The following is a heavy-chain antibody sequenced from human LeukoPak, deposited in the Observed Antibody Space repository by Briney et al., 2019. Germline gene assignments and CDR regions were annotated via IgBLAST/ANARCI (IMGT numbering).Heavy chain of an antibody. D-gene: IGHD6-13*01. V-gene: IGHV3-23*01. CDR1: GFPFRSHA. Sequence: PGGSLSLSCGPSGFPFRSHAVSWARHPPEKAREWVSAIRYWDGSTYYAASVKGRFTISRDNSKNTLYLKMISLRAADTAVYYCAKDGRYSSNCSFDYWGQGTLVTVSS. CDR2: IRYWDGST. J-gene: IGHJ4*02. CDR3: AKDGRYSSNCSFDY.